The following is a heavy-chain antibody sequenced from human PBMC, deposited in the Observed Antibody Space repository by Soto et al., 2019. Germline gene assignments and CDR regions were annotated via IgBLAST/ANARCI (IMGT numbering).Heavy chain of an antibody. Sequence: SETLSLTCAVYGGSFSAYYWSWIRQPPGKGLEWIGEINHSGGTSYNPSLKSRVTMTRDTSTSTVYMELSSLRSEDTAVYYCARDESSSWVAFDYWGQGTLVTVSS. J-gene: IGHJ4*02. CDR1: GGSFSAYY. V-gene: IGHV4-34*10. CDR3: ARDESSSWVAFDY. D-gene: IGHD6-13*01. CDR2: INHSGGT.